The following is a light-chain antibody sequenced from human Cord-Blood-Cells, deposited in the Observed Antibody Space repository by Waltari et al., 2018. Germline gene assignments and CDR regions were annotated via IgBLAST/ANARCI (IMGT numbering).Light chain of an antibody. CDR1: QSVSSSY. J-gene: IGKJ5*01. CDR3: QQYGSSPPIT. V-gene: IGKV3-20*01. CDR2: GAS. Sequence: IVLTQSPGTLSLSPGERATLSCRASQSVSSSYLAWYQQKPGQAPRPLIYGASSRATSIPDRFSGSGSGTDFTLTISRLEPEDFAVYYCQQYGSSPPITFGQGTRLEIK.